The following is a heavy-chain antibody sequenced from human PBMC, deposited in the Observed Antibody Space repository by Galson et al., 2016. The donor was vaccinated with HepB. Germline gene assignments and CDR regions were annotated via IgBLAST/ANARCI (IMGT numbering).Heavy chain of an antibody. CDR1: GFTFSDYY. Sequence: SLRLSCAASGFTFSDYYMSWIRQAPGKGLEWLSYISSSGTTIYYAYSVKGRFTISRDNAKNSLYLQMNSLRAEDTAVYYCAREARVRVTDYWGQGTLVTVSS. D-gene: IGHD4-23*01. CDR2: ISSSGTTI. V-gene: IGHV3-11*01. CDR3: AREARVRVTDY. J-gene: IGHJ4*02.